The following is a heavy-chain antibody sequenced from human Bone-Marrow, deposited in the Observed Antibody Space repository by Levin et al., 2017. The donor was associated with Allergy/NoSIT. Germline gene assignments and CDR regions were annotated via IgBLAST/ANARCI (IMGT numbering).Heavy chain of an antibody. V-gene: IGHV4-59*01. D-gene: IGHD5-24*01. J-gene: IGHJ3*01. Sequence: SCTISGGSISGYYWSWIRQPPGKGLECIGFAHYSGSTNYNPSLKSRVTISLDTSENQFSLKLNSVTAADTAVYYCARTRGDYNDAFDVWGQGTMVAVS. CDR2: AHYSGST. CDR3: ARTRGDYNDAFDV. CDR1: GGSISGYY.